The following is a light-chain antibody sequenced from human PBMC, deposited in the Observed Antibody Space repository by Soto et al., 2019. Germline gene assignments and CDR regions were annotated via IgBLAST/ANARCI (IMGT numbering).Light chain of an antibody. CDR1: GSDVGGYDY. V-gene: IGLV2-8*01. CDR3: CSFAGSYNFYV. CDR2: GVS. J-gene: IGLJ1*01. Sequence: HSVLTQPPSSSVSLGQSVTISCTRTGSDVGGYDYVSWYQQHPGKPPQLMIYGVSKRPSGVPDRFSGSKSGNTASLTVSGLQAEDEADYYCCSFAGSYNFYVFGAGTKVTVL.